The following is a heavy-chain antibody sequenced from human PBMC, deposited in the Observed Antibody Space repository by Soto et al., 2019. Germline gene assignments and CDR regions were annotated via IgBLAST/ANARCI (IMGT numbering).Heavy chain of an antibody. J-gene: IGHJ6*02. CDR2: IYYSGST. CDR3: AGPDFSGTTPGKREKYYYYGMDV. D-gene: IGHD3-10*01. Sequence: PSETLSLTCTVSGGSISSYYWSWIRQPPGKGLEWIGYIYYSGSTNYNPSLKSRVTISVDTSKNQFSLKLSSVTAADTAVYYCAGPDFSGTTPGKREKYYYYGMDVWGQGTTVTVSS. V-gene: IGHV4-59*01. CDR1: GGSISSYY.